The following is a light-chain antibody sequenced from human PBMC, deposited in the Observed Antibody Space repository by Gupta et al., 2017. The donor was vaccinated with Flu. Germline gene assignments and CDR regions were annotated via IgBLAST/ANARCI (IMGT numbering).Light chain of an antibody. CDR2: DAS. J-gene: IGKJ4*01. V-gene: IGKV1-33*01. CDR3: QQYGNYPLT. Sequence: IHLTKSSSSLYASVGDRVTISCQVSQGISNYLNWYQQKPGKAPKLLIYDASNLETGVPSRFSGSGSGTDFTFTISSLQPEDIATYYCQQYGNYPLTFGRGTKVEI. CDR1: QGISNY.